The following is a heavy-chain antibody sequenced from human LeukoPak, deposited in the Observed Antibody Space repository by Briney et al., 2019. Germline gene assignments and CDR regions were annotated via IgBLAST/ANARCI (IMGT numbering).Heavy chain of an antibody. J-gene: IGHJ4*02. Sequence: GGSLRLSCAASGFTFTEYWMTWVRQAPGQGLEWVASLKQDGITNYYVDSVKGRFTISRDNAKNSLSLQMNSLRAEDTAVYYCARQRGSGCLDYWGQGTLVTVSS. CDR1: GFTFTEYW. CDR3: ARQRGSGCLDY. D-gene: IGHD6-19*01. V-gene: IGHV3-7*01. CDR2: LKQDGITN.